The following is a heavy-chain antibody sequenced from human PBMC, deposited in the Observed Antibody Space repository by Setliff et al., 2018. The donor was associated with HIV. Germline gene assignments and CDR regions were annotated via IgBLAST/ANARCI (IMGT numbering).Heavy chain of an antibody. D-gene: IGHD3-10*02. CDR3: ARDMFEIWERSLAKGDEFDP. V-gene: IGHV1-18*01. CDR1: GYTFSSSG. Sequence: ASVKVSCKASGYTFSSSGISWVRQAPGQGLEWMGWINVYNGNTNYAQKVQDRVSLTRDTSLSTAYMELSSLTSDDTAIYYCARDMFEIWERSLAKGDEFDPWGQGSLVTVSS. J-gene: IGHJ5*02. CDR2: INVYNGNT.